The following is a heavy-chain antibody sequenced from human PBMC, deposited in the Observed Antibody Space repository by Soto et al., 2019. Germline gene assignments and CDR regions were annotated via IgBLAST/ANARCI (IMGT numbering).Heavy chain of an antibody. J-gene: IGHJ6*02. CDR1: GFSLSIAEMG. CDR2: IFSNDEK. D-gene: IGHD2-2*01. Sequence: SGPTLVNPTETLTLTCTVSGFSLSIAEMGVSWIRQPPGKALEWLAHIFSNDEKSYSTSLKSRLTISRDTSKSQVVLTMTNVDPVDTATYYCARIGSYKLLHYYYFGMDVWGQGTTVTVSS. V-gene: IGHV2-26*01. CDR3: ARIGSYKLLHYYYFGMDV.